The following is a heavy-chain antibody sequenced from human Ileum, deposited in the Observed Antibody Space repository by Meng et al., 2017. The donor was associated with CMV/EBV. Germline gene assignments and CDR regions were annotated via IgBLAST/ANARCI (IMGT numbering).Heavy chain of an antibody. D-gene: IGHD6-19*01. CDR2: ISWDGETT. Sequence: GESLKISCAASGFAFGEYTMHWVRQTPGKGLEWVALISWDGETTKYGDSVRGRFTISRDNRKDSLYLQMHSLRPEDTALYYCVKESAGIAVAYGYFDYWGQGTLVTVSS. V-gene: IGHV3-43*01. CDR3: VKESAGIAVAYGYFDY. J-gene: IGHJ4*02. CDR1: GFAFGEYT.